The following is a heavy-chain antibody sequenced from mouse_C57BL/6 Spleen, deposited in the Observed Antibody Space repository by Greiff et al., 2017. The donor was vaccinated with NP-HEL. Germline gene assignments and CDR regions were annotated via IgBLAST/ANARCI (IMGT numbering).Heavy chain of an antibody. CDR3: TSMRGRRGFAD. CDR2: IDPEDGDT. Sequence: VQLQQSGAELVRPGASVKLSCTASGFNIKDYYMHWVKQRPEQGLEWIGRIDPEDGDTEYAPKFQGKATMTADTSSNTAYLQLSSLTSEDTAVYYCTSMRGRRGFADWGQGTLVTVSA. J-gene: IGHJ3*01. D-gene: IGHD2-3*01. CDR1: GFNIKDYY. V-gene: IGHV14-1*01.